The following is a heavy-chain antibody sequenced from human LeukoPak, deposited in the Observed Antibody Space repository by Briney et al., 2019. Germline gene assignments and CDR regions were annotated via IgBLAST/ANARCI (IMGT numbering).Heavy chain of an antibody. D-gene: IGHD3-10*01. CDR2: ISPDSGGT. CDR1: GYTLTGYY. J-gene: IGHJ4*02. V-gene: IGHV1-2*02. CDR3: ARDSIRGVRLLDY. Sequence: ASVKVSCKASGYTLTGYYIHWVRQAPGQGPEWMGWISPDSGGTNYAQKFQGRVSVTGDSSISTAYMELSGLRSDDTAVYYCARDSIRGVRLLDYWGQGSLVTVSS.